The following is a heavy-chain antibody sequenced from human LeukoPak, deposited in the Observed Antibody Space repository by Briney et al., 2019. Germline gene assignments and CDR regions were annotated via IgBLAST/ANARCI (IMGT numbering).Heavy chain of an antibody. CDR2: IKQDGNEK. D-gene: IGHD4/OR15-4a*01. CDR3: ARDTLGEGEDANYAVYYFDY. CDR1: GFTFSSYG. Sequence: RGTLRLSCAASGFTFSSYGMSWLRQAPGKGLEWVANIKQDGNEKYYADSVKGRFTISRDNGKNSLELQMNSLRADDTAVYYCARDTLGEGEDANYAVYYFDYWGQGTVVTVSS. J-gene: IGHJ4*02. V-gene: IGHV3-7*01.